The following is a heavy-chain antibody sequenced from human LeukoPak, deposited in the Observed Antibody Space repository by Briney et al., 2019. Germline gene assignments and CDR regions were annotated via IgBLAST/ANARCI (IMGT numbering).Heavy chain of an antibody. CDR2: INPNSGGT. V-gene: IGHV1-2*02. J-gene: IGHJ3*02. CDR3: ARVTGYYYENTGYYHHAFDI. Sequence: ASVTVSCKASGYTFTGYYMHWVRQAPGQGLEWMGWINPNSGGTNYAQKFQGRVTMNRDTSISTAYMELSRLRSDDTAVYYCARVTGYYYENTGYYHHAFDIWGQGTMVLVSS. D-gene: IGHD3-22*01. CDR1: GYTFTGYY.